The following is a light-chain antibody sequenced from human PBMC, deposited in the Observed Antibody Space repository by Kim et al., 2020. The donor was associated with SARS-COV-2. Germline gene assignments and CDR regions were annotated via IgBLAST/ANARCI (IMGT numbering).Light chain of an antibody. V-gene: IGKV3-20*01. Sequence: EIVLTQSPGTLSLSPGERATLSCRASQSVSSSYLAWYQQKPGQAPRLLIYGASSRATGIPDRFSGSGSGTEFSLSISRLEPEDFAVYFCHQYISSPRLTFGGGTKVDIK. CDR1: QSVSSSY. CDR3: HQYISSPRLT. CDR2: GAS. J-gene: IGKJ4*01.